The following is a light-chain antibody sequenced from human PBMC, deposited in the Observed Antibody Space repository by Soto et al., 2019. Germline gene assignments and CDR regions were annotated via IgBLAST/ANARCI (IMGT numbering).Light chain of an antibody. CDR3: QQYNNWPLT. Sequence: DIVMTQSPATLSVSPGERATLSCRASQSVGSKFAWYQQKPGQAPRLLIYGPSTRATGIPARFSGSGSGTEFTLTISSLQSEDFAVYYCQQYNNWPLTFGQGTRLEIK. CDR2: GPS. V-gene: IGKV3-15*01. J-gene: IGKJ5*01. CDR1: QSVGSK.